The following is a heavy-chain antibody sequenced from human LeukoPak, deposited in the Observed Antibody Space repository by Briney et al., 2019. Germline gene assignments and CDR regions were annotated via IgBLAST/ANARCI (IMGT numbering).Heavy chain of an antibody. D-gene: IGHD3-22*01. Sequence: ASETLSLTCAVYGGSFSGYYWSWIRQPPGKGLEWIGEINHSGSTNYNPSLKSRVTISVDTSKNQFSLKLSSVTAADTAVYYCARGPTRSPYYYDSSGYYYWGQGTLVTVSS. CDR2: INHSGST. CDR3: ARGPTRSPYYYDSSGYYY. J-gene: IGHJ4*02. V-gene: IGHV4-34*01. CDR1: GGSFSGYY.